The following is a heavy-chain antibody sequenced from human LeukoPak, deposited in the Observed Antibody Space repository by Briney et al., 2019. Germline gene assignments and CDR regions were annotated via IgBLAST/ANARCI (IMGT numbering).Heavy chain of an antibody. J-gene: IGHJ6*03. Sequence: GGSLRLSCAASGFTFSSYWMHWVRQAPGKGLVWVSRINSDGSSTSYADSVKGRFTISRDNAKNTLYLQMNSLRAEDTAVYYCARASVQGQWLIHYYYYYTDVWGKGTTVTVSS. CDR2: INSDGSST. V-gene: IGHV3-74*01. CDR1: GFTFSSYW. CDR3: ARASVQGQWLIHYYYYYTDV. D-gene: IGHD6-19*01.